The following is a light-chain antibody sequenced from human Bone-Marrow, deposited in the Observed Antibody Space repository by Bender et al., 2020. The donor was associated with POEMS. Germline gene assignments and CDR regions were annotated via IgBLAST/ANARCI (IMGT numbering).Light chain of an antibody. Sequence: QSALTQPRSVSGSPGQSVTISCTGTSSDVGGYNYVSWYQQHPGKAPKLMIYEVSNRPSGVSNRFSGSKSGNTASLTISGLQAEDEADYYCSSHTDGNTLGVFGGGTKLTVL. J-gene: IGLJ3*02. CDR3: SSHTDGNTLGV. V-gene: IGLV2-14*01. CDR1: SSDVGGYNY. CDR2: EVS.